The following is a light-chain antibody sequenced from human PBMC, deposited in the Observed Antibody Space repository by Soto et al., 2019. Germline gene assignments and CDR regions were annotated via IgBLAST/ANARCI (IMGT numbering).Light chain of an antibody. V-gene: IGKV1-5*03. CDR3: QHYNSYPWT. J-gene: IGKJ1*01. CDR1: QSISSW. CDR2: KAS. Sequence: DIQMTQSPSTVSASVLDIVTITFLASQSISSWLAWYQQKPGKAPKLLIYKASSLESGVPSRFSGSGSGTDFTLTISSLQPGDFATYYCQHYNSYPWTFGQGTKVDIK.